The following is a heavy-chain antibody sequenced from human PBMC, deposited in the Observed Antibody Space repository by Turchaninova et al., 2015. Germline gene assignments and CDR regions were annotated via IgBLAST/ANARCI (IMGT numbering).Heavy chain of an antibody. CDR3: ARHVQWELL. J-gene: IGHJ6*04. D-gene: IGHD1-26*01. V-gene: IGHV4-38-2*01. Sequence: QVQLKESGPGLVKPSETLSLTCPVSGYSLSSNYYWGWLRQPPGKGLEWIGSIYHSGSTYYNPSLKSRLTISLDTSKNQFSLKLTSVTAADTAVYYCARHVQWELLWGKGTTVTVSS. CDR2: IYHSGST. CDR1: GYSLSSNYY.